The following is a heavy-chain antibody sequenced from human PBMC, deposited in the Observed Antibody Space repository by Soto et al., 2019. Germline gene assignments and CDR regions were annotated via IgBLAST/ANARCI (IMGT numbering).Heavy chain of an antibody. CDR3: AREGWPLLQTGMDV. D-gene: IGHD2-15*01. V-gene: IGHV3-48*02. CDR2: ISSSNRTI. J-gene: IGHJ6*02. CDR1: GFTFRSYS. Sequence: GGSLRLSCAASGFTFRSYSMNWVRQAPGKGLEWVSYISSSNRTINYADSVKGRFIISRDNARNSLYLQMHSLRDGDTAVYYCAREGWPLLQTGMDVWGQGTTVTVAS.